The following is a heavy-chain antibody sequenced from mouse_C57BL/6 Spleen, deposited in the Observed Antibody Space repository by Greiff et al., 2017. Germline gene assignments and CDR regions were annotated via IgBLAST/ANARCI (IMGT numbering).Heavy chain of an antibody. Sequence: EVQGVESGGDLVKPGGSLKLSCAASGFTFSSYGMSWVRQTPDKRLEWVATISSGGSYTYYPDSVKGRFTISRDNAKNTLYLQMSSLKSEDTAMYYCARQTPPGFAYWGQGTLVTVSA. V-gene: IGHV5-6*01. J-gene: IGHJ3*01. CDR1: GFTFSSYG. CDR3: ARQTPPGFAY. CDR2: ISSGGSYT.